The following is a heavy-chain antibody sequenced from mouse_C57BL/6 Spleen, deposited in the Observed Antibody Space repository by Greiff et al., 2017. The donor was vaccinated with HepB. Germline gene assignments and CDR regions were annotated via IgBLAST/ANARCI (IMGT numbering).Heavy chain of an antibody. CDR3: ARSAYYYGSSEAY. CDR1: GYTFTSYW. CDR2: IHPNSGST. V-gene: IGHV1-64*01. D-gene: IGHD1-1*01. Sequence: QVQLQQPGAELVKPGASVKLSCKASGYTFTSYWMHWVKQRPGQGLEWIGMIHPNSGSTNYNEKFKSKATLTVDKSSSTAYMQLSSLTSEDSAVYYCARSAYYYGSSEAYWGQGTLVTVSA. J-gene: IGHJ3*01.